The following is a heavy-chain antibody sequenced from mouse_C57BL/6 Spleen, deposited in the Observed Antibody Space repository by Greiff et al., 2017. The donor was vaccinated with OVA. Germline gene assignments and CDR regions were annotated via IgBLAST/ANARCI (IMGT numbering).Heavy chain of an antibody. V-gene: IGHV1-80*01. D-gene: IGHD2-5*01. J-gene: IGHJ4*01. Sequence: QVQLQQSGAELVKPGASVKISCKASGYAFSSYWMNWVKQRPGKGLEWIGQIYPGDGDTNYNGKFKGKATLTADKSSSTAYMQLSSLTSEDSAVYFCARFYSNYAMDYWGQGTSVTVSS. CDR3: ARFYSNYAMDY. CDR2: IYPGDGDT. CDR1: GYAFSSYW.